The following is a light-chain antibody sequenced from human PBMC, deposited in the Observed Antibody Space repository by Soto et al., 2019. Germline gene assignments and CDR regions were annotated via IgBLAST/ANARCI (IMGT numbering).Light chain of an antibody. CDR3: SSYTSSSIFYV. CDR2: DVS. Sequence: QSVLTQPASVSGSPGQSITTSCTGTSSDFGGYNYVSWYQQHPGKAPKLMIYDVSNRPSGVSNRFSGSKSGNTASLTISGLQAEDEADYYCSSYTSSSIFYVFGTGTKVTVL. CDR1: SSDFGGYNY. J-gene: IGLJ1*01. V-gene: IGLV2-14*01.